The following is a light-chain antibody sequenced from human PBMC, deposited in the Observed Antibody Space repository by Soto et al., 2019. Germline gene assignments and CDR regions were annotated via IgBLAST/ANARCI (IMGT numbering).Light chain of an antibody. Sequence: QAVVTQEPSFSVSPGRTVTLTCGLSSGSVSTSYYPSWYQQTPGQAPRTLIYSTNTRSSGVPDRFSGSILGNKAALTNTGALADDESDYYCVLYMGSGISVFGGGTKLTVL. CDR2: STN. J-gene: IGLJ2*01. V-gene: IGLV8-61*01. CDR1: SGSVSTSYY. CDR3: VLYMGSGISV.